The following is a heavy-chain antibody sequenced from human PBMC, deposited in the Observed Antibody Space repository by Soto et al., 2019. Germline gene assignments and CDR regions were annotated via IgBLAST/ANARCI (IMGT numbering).Heavy chain of an antibody. Sequence: QVQLVESGGGVVQPGKSLRLSCAASGVIFSNYGMHWVRQAPGKGLEWVALISFDGKNRNYADSVKGRFTIYRDNPKNTLYLEMNSLRAEDTAFYYCAKRGGVVGGSEHPFFEYWGQGTLVTVSS. V-gene: IGHV3-30*18. J-gene: IGHJ4*02. CDR3: AKRGGVVGGSEHPFFEY. CDR1: GVIFSNYG. D-gene: IGHD2-15*01. CDR2: ISFDGKNR.